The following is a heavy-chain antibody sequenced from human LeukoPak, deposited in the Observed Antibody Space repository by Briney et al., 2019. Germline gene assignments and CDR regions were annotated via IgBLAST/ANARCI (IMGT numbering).Heavy chain of an antibody. CDR1: GITVSSYS. CDR3: ARADNSGAGGWFFDL. J-gene: IGHJ2*01. CDR2: ISSSSSYI. Sequence: PGGSLRLSCAASGITVSSYSLNWVRQAPGKGLEWVSSISSSSSYIYYVDSVKGRFTISRDNAKNSLYLQMNSLRDEDTAVYYCARADNSGAGGWFFDLWGRGTLVTVSS. D-gene: IGHD6-19*01. V-gene: IGHV3-21*01.